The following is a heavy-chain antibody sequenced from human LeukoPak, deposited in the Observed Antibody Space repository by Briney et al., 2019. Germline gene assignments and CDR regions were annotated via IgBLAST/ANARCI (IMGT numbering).Heavy chain of an antibody. V-gene: IGHV3-48*01. J-gene: IGHJ4*02. CDR2: ISDTSSTI. Sequence: PGGSLRLSCAASGFTFSIYSMNWVRQAPGKGLEWVSYISDTSSTINYADSVKGRFTISRDNAKNSLYLQMNSLRVEDTAVYYCARDGGPSGSYDYWGQGTLVTVSS. CDR3: ARDGGPSGSYDY. D-gene: IGHD1-26*01. CDR1: GFTFSIYS.